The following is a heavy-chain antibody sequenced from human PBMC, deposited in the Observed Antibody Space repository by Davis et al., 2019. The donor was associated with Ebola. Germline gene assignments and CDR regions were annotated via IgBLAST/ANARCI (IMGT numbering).Heavy chain of an antibody. CDR1: GYTFTSYG. V-gene: IGHV1-18*01. J-gene: IGHJ4*02. Sequence: ASVKVSCKASGYTFTSYGITWVRQAPGQGLEWMGWISAYNGNTNYAQKLQGRVTMTTDTSTSTAYMELRSLRSDDTAVYYCARDPGYCSGGSCYSAALDYWGQGTLVTVSS. CDR3: ARDPGYCSGGSCYSAALDY. CDR2: ISAYNGNT. D-gene: IGHD2-15*01.